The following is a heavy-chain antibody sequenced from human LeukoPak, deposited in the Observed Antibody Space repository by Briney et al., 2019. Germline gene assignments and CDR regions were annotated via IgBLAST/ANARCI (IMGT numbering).Heavy chain of an antibody. J-gene: IGHJ3*01. CDR1: GFTFSSYS. CDR2: ISSSSSYI. V-gene: IGHV3-21*01. CDR3: ARDSQYYYDSSGYKF. Sequence: PGGSLRLSCAASGFTFSSYSMNWVRQAPGKGLEWVSSISSSSSYIYYADSVKGRFTISRGNAKTSLYLQMNSLRAEDTAVYYCARDSQYYYDSSGYKFWGQGTVVTVSS. D-gene: IGHD3-22*01.